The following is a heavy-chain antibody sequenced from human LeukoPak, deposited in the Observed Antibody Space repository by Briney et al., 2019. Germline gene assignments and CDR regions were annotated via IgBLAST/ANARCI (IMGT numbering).Heavy chain of an antibody. CDR3: ARHIVVGTTLNRFDP. D-gene: IGHD1-1*01. CDR1: GYSFTSYW. J-gene: IGHJ5*02. V-gene: IGHV5-51*01. CDR2: IYPGDSET. Sequence: GESLKISCKGSGYSFTSYWIAWVRHMPGRGLEWVGVIYPGDSETTYSPSFQGQVTISADRSISTAYLQWSSLKASDPPMYYCARHIVVGTTLNRFDPWGQGPLVPVSS.